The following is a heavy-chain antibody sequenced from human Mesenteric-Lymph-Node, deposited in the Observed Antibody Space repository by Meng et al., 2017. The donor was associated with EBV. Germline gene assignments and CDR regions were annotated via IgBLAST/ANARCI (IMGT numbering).Heavy chain of an antibody. Sequence: QVQLVQSGAERKNPXXPXKGXGKASGYTFTSYAMHGVRQAPGQWLEWMGWNNAGNGNTKYSQKFQGRVTITRDTSASTAYMELSSLRSEDTAVYYCARDFSIAAAGLDYWGQGTLVTVSS. D-gene: IGHD6-13*01. V-gene: IGHV1-3*01. CDR3: ARDFSIAAAGLDY. CDR2: NNAGNGNT. CDR1: GYTFTSYA. J-gene: IGHJ4*02.